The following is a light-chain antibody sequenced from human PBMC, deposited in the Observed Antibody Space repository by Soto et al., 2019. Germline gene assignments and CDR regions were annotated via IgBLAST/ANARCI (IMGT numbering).Light chain of an antibody. CDR1: SNDVGGYNY. CDR2: DVS. J-gene: IGLJ1*01. CDR3: CSYVGRPLYA. V-gene: IGLV2-11*01. Sequence: QSALTQPRAVSGSPGQSVIISCAGTSNDVGGYNYVSWYQQHPGQAPKLMIYDVSKRPSGVPDRFSGSKSGNTASLTISGLQAEDEAVYYCCSYVGRPLYAFGTGTKLTVL.